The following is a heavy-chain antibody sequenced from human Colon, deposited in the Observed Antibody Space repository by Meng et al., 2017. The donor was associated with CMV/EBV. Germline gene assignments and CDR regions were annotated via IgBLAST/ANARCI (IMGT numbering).Heavy chain of an antibody. CDR3: ARGPRGGTELLDH. V-gene: IGHV1-8*01. CDR1: GYNFISYD. J-gene: IGHJ4*02. D-gene: IGHD1-26*01. CDR2: MNPYTGDT. Sequence: ASVKVSCKASGYNFISYDIIWVRQGPGQGLEWMGWMNPYTGDTDYAQKFHGRITVTRDTSMNTVYMELTSLRSDDSAVYFCARGPRGGTELLDHWGQGTQVTVSS.